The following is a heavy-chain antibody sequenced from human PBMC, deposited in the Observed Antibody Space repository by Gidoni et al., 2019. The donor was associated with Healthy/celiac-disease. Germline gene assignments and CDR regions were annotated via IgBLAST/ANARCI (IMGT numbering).Heavy chain of an antibody. CDR3: AKRKKVDTAMVTVPPYYFDY. J-gene: IGHJ4*02. CDR1: GFTFSSYA. V-gene: IGHV3-23*01. Sequence: EVQLLESGGGLVQPGGSLRLSCAAAGFTFSSYAMRWVRQAPGKGLEWVSAISGSGGSTYYADSVKGRFTISRDNSKNTLYLQMNSLRAEDTAVYYCAKRKKVDTAMVTVPPYYFDYWGQGTLVTVSS. CDR2: ISGSGGST. D-gene: IGHD5-18*01.